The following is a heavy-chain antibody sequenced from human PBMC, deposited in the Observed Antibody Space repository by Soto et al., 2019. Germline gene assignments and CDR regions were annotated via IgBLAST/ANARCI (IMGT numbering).Heavy chain of an antibody. D-gene: IGHD3-3*01. CDR1: GYTFTGYY. CDR3: ARENYDRTYFDY. J-gene: IGHJ4*02. V-gene: IGHV1-2*04. CDR2: INPNSGGT. Sequence: GASVKVSCKASGYTFTGYYMHWVRQAPGQGLEWMGWINPNSGGTNYAQKFQGWVTMTGDTSISTAYMELSRLRSDDTAVYYCARENYDRTYFDYWGQGTLVTVSS.